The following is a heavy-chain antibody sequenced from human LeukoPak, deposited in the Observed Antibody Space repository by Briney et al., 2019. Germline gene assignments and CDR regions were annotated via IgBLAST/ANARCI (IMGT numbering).Heavy chain of an antibody. CDR3: ARANYDFWSGYYTTPYYYYYMDV. J-gene: IGHJ6*03. CDR1: GFTFDYYG. V-gene: IGHV3-20*04. Sequence: GGSLRLSCAASGFTFDYYGMSWVRQAPGKGLEWVSGINWNGGSTGYADSVKGRFTISRDNAKNSLYLQMNSLRAEDTALYYCARANYDFWSGYYTTPYYYYYMDVWGKGTTVTVSS. CDR2: INWNGGST. D-gene: IGHD3-3*01.